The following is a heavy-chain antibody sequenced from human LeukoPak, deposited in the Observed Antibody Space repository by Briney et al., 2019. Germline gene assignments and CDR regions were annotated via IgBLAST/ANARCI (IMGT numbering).Heavy chain of an antibody. CDR1: DGSFSDSY. D-gene: IGHD6-13*01. CDR3: ARRRPIAMKGYFNWSFDL. Sequence: SETLSLTCAVYDGSFSDSYWTWIRQPPGKGLEWVAEINHSGATDYNPALKSRVSISVDPSKKQFSLRLNSVTVADTAVYYCARRRPIAMKGYFNWSFDLWGRGTLVTVTS. CDR2: INHSGAT. V-gene: IGHV4-34*01. J-gene: IGHJ2*01.